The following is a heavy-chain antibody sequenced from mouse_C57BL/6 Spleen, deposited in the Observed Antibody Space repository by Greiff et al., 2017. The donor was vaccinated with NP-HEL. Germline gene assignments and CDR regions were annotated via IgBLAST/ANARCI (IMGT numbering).Heavy chain of an antibody. D-gene: IGHD2-5*01. Sequence: QVQLQQPGAELVRPGSSVKLSCKASGYTFTSYWMHWVKQRPIQGLEWIGNIDPSDSETHYNQKFKDKATLTVDKSSSTAYMQLSSLTSEDSAVYYCARNVYYSNYYFDYWGKGTTLTVSS. V-gene: IGHV1-52*01. CDR3: ARNVYYSNYYFDY. CDR2: IDPSDSET. CDR1: GYTFTSYW. J-gene: IGHJ2*01.